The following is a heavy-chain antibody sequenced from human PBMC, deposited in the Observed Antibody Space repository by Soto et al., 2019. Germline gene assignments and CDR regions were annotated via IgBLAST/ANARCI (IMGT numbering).Heavy chain of an antibody. Sequence: QITLKESGPTLVKPTQTLTLTCTFSGFSLSTSGVGVGWIRQPPGKALEWLALIYWDDDKRYSPSLKSRLTITKDTSKNQVVLTMTNMDPVDTATYYCAHRREPQGGYDLGPFDYWGQGTLVTVSS. V-gene: IGHV2-5*02. CDR3: AHRREPQGGYDLGPFDY. J-gene: IGHJ4*02. CDR2: IYWDDDK. CDR1: GFSLSTSGVG. D-gene: IGHD5-12*01.